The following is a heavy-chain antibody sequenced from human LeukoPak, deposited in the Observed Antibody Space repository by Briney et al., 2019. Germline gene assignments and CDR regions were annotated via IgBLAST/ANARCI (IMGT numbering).Heavy chain of an antibody. CDR2: DDPGGSN. V-gene: IGHV4-34*01. J-gene: IGHJ6*03. CDR1: GGPLKGYY. D-gene: IGHD3-22*01. Sequence: SETLSLTCAVYGGPLKGYYWAWIRQPPGKGLEWIGEDDPGGSNNYNPSLKSRVTISVDTSKKQFSLKMNSVTAADTALYYCARGRLTTIVVVNYSYFYMDVWGKATTVTVAS. CDR3: ARGRLTTIVVVNYSYFYMDV.